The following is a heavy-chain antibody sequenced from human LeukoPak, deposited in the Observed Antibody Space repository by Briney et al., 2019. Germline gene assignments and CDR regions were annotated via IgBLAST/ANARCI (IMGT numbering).Heavy chain of an antibody. D-gene: IGHD3-22*01. J-gene: IGHJ3*02. V-gene: IGHV1-18*01. CDR3: ARTHYYDSSGYSAFDI. CDR2: IDAYNGNT. CDR1: GYTFTTYG. Sequence: GASVKVSCKASGYTFTTYGITWVRQAPGQGLEWMEWIDAYNGNTNYAQKLQGRVTMTTDTSTSTVYMELRSLRSDDTAVYYCARTHYYDSSGYSAFDIWGQGTMVTVSS.